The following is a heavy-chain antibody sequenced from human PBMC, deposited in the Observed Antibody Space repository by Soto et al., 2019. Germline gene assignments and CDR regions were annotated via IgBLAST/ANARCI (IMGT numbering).Heavy chain of an antibody. D-gene: IGHD3-10*01. CDR1: GFTFSSYA. CDR2: ISGSGGST. CDR3: AKASTLLLWFGELLEPTYFDY. Sequence: GGSLRLSCAASGFTFSSYAMSWVRQAPGKGLEWVSAISGSGGSTYYADSVKGRFTISRDNSKNTLYLQMNSLRAEDTAVYYCAKASTLLLWFGELLEPTYFDYWGQGTLVTVSS. J-gene: IGHJ4*02. V-gene: IGHV3-23*01.